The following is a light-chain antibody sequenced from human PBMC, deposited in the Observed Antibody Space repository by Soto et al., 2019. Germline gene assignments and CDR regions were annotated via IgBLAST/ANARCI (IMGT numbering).Light chain of an antibody. V-gene: IGLV2-14*01. CDR1: SSDVGGYNY. CDR3: CSYTTSNTRQIV. Sequence: QSVLPQPASVSGSPGQSITISCTGTSSDVGGYNYVSWYQQHPGKAPKFMIYDVSNRPSGVSNRFSGSKSGNTASLTISGLQAEDEADYYCCSYTTSNTRQIVFGTGTKVTV. J-gene: IGLJ1*01. CDR2: DVS.